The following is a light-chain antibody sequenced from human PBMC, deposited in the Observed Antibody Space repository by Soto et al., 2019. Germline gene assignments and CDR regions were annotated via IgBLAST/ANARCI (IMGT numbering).Light chain of an antibody. Sequence: QSALTQPPSVSGSPGQSVSISCTGTSSDVGRYNHVSWYQQPPGTAPKLMIYDVSNRPSEVPDRFSGSKSGNTASLTISGLQAEDEAEYYCSSYTGSSTLVVFGGGTKLTVL. V-gene: IGLV2-18*02. CDR3: SSYTGSSTLVV. CDR1: SSDVGRYNH. J-gene: IGLJ2*01. CDR2: DVS.